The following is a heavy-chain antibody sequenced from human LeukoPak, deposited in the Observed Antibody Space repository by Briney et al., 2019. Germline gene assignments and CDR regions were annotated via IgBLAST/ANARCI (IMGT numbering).Heavy chain of an antibody. CDR2: IYYSGST. J-gene: IGHJ6*03. D-gene: IGHD6-13*01. V-gene: IGHV4-59*01. CDR3: AGLSFLSDSGDSSSWSYYYYYYMDV. Sequence: SETLSLTCTVSGGSISSYYWSWIRQPPGKGLEWIGYIYYSGSTNYNPSLKSRVTISVDTSKNQFSLKLSSVTAADTAVYYCAGLSFLSDSGDSSSWSYYYYYYMDVWGKGTTVTVSS. CDR1: GGSISSYY.